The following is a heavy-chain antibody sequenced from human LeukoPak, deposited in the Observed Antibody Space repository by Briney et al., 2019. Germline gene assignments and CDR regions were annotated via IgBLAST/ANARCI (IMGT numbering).Heavy chain of an antibody. CDR3: ARELTYYDFWSGYLSFDY. D-gene: IGHD3-3*01. CDR2: FDPEDGET. Sequence: ASVKVSCKVSGYTLTELSMHWVRQAPGKGLEWMGGFDPEDGETIYAQKFQGRVTITADESTSTAYMELSSLRSEDTAVYYCARELTYYDFWSGYLSFDYWGQGTLVTVSS. J-gene: IGHJ4*02. V-gene: IGHV1-24*01. CDR1: GYTLTELS.